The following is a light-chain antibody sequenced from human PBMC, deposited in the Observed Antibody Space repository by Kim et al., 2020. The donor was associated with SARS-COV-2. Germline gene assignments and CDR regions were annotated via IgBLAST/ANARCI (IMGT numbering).Light chain of an antibody. CDR1: SSNIGADSY. Sequence: QSVTISCTGSSSNIGADSYVHWYQHLPGTAPKLLIFGDTTRASGVPGRFSGSKSGTSASLAITGLQAEDEGDYYCHSYDSGLTGYVFGSGTKVTVL. CDR3: HSYDSGLTGYV. J-gene: IGLJ1*01. CDR2: GDT. V-gene: IGLV1-40*01.